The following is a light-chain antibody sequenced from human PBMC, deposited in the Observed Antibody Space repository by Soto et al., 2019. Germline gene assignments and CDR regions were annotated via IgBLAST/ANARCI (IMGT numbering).Light chain of an antibody. V-gene: IGLV1-51*01. CDR2: DNN. J-gene: IGLJ2*01. CDR1: SSNIGAGYD. CDR3: ATWDGSLPGEV. Sequence: QAVVTQPPSVSGAPGQRVTISCTGSSSNIGAGYDVHWYQQPPGTAPKLLIYDNNKRPSGIPDRFSGSKSGTSGTLDITGLQTGDEADYYCATWDGSLPGEVFGGGTKLTVL.